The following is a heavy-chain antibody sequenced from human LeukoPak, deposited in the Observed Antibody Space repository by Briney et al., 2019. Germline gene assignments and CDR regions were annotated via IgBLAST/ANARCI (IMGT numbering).Heavy chain of an antibody. V-gene: IGHV1-24*01. CDR1: GSSLSELS. CDR2: FDVIDSET. J-gene: IGHJ4*02. D-gene: IGHD5-18*01. Sequence: ASVKVSCTVSGSSLSELSLYWVRQAPGKGLEWMGGFDVIDSETFYAQKFQGRVTVTEDSSTDTAYMELRSLTSDDTALYYCAAGRPYSLLDYWGQGTLVTVSS. CDR3: AAGRPYSLLDY.